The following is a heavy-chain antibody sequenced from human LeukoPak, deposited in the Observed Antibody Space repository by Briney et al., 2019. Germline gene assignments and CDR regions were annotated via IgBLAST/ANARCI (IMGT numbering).Heavy chain of an antibody. CDR1: GFTFSSYG. J-gene: IGHJ4*02. V-gene: IGHV3-30*02. CDR3: AKDRGVGRYFDY. D-gene: IGHD3-10*01. CDR2: IRYDGSNK. Sequence: PGGSLRLSCAASGFTFSSYGMHWVRQAPGKGLEWVAFIRYDGSNKYYADSVKVRFTISRDNSKNTLYLQMNSLRAEDTAVYYCAKDRGVGRYFDYWGQGTLVSVSS.